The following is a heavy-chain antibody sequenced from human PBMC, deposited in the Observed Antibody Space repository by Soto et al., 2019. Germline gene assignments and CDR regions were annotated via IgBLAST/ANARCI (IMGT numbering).Heavy chain of an antibody. CDR3: ARAYAARIQLRPSDY. Sequence: QVQLVQSGAEVKKPGASVKVSCKASGYTFTSYGISWVRQAPGQGLEWMGWISAYNGNTNYAQKLQGRVTMTTDTSTSTAYKELRSLRSDDTAVYYCARAYAARIQLRPSDYWGQGTLVTVSS. V-gene: IGHV1-18*04. J-gene: IGHJ4*02. D-gene: IGHD5-18*01. CDR2: ISAYNGNT. CDR1: GYTFTSYG.